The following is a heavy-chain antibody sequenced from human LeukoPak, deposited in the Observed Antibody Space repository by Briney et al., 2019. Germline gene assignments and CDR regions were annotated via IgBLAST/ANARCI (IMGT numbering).Heavy chain of an antibody. CDR2: FGGTGDI. V-gene: IGHV3-23*01. CDR3: AKDVLRWAFDY. J-gene: IGHJ4*02. CDR1: GFTFSTTA. Sequence: GGSLRLSCAASGFTFSTTAMAWVRQAPGKGLELVSGFGGTGDIHYVDSVRGRFTISRDNSKGILYLQMDSLRAEDTAVYYCAKDVLRWAFDYWGQGTLVTVSS. D-gene: IGHD3-16*01.